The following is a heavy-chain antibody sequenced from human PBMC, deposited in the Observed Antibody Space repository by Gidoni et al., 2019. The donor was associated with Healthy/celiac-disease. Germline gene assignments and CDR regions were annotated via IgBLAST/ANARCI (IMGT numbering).Heavy chain of an antibody. Sequence: QLQLQESAPGLAQPSETLSLTCTVSGGSIRSSSYAWGWIRQPPGKGLEWIGSTYYSGTTYYNPSLKSRVTISVDTSKNQFSLKLSSVTAADTAVFYCARYGDYDFDYWGQGTLVTVSS. CDR1: GGSIRSSSYA. J-gene: IGHJ4*02. CDR3: ARYGDYDFDY. D-gene: IGHD4-17*01. V-gene: IGHV4-39*07. CDR2: TYYSGTT.